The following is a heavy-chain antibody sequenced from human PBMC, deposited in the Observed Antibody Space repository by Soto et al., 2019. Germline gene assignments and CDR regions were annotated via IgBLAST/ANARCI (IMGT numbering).Heavy chain of an antibody. V-gene: IGHV4-34*01. D-gene: IGHD4-4*01. CDR3: VSQRTTVITQAYFDY. CDR1: GGSFSGYY. J-gene: IGHJ4*02. CDR2: INHSGST. Sequence: ASETLSLTCAVYGGSFSGYYWSWIRQPPGKGLEWIGEINHSGSTNYNPSVKSRVTISVDTSKNQFSLNLNSVTASDTTVYFCVSQRTTVITQAYFDYWGPGALVTVSS.